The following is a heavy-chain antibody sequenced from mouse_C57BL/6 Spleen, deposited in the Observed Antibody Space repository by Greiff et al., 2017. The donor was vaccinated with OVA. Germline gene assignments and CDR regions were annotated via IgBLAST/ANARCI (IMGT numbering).Heavy chain of an antibody. Sequence: EVMLVESEGGLVQPGSSMKLSCTASGFTFSDYYMAWVRQVPEKGLEWVANINYDGSSTYYLDSLKSRFIISRDNAKNILYLQMSSLKSEDTATYYCARDENGNSYFDYWGQGTTLTVSS. J-gene: IGHJ2*01. CDR2: INYDGSST. D-gene: IGHD2-1*01. CDR3: ARDENGNSYFDY. V-gene: IGHV5-16*01. CDR1: GFTFSDYY.